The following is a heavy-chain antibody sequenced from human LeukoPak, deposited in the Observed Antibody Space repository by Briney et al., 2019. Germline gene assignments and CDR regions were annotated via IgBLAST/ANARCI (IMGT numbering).Heavy chain of an antibody. J-gene: IGHJ5*02. CDR1: GFTFTSSD. CDR2: IYSGGDT. Sequence: GGSLRLSCAASGFTFTSSDMTWVRQSPGEGLEWVSLIYSGGDTYYADSAKGRFTISRDNSKNTLYLQMNSLRAEDTAVYYCARGKISGSWPTYWFDPWGQGTLVTVSS. V-gene: IGHV3-66*01. CDR3: ARGKISGSWPTYWFDP. D-gene: IGHD1-26*01.